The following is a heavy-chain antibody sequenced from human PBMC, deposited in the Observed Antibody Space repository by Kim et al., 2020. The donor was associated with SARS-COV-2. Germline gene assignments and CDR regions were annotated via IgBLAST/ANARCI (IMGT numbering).Heavy chain of an antibody. CDR2: IKQDGSEK. V-gene: IGHV3-7*01. CDR1: GFTFSSYW. D-gene: IGHD6-19*01. CDR3: ARDVPLSISSSGWYYYYYYLVV. J-gene: IGHJ6*03. Sequence: GGSLRLSCAASGFTFSSYWMSWVRQAPGKGLEWVANIKQDGSEKYYVDSVKGRFTISRDNAKNSLYLQMNSLRAEDTAVYYCARDVPLSISSSGWYYYYYYLVVWGKETTVTDSS.